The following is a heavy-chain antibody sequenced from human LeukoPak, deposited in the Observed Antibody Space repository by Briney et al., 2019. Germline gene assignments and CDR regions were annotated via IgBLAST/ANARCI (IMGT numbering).Heavy chain of an antibody. CDR1: GFTFSTSG. CDR3: AKDYRYYGSGSHMDV. V-gene: IGHV3-30*18. CDR2: ISYDGSYK. Sequence: GGSLRLSCAASGFTFSTSGTHWVRQSPGKGLEWMALISYDGSYKDFADSVQGRFTISRDNSKNTLYLQMNSLRPEDTAVYYCAKDYRYYGSGSHMDVWGKGTTVTISS. D-gene: IGHD3-10*01. J-gene: IGHJ6*03.